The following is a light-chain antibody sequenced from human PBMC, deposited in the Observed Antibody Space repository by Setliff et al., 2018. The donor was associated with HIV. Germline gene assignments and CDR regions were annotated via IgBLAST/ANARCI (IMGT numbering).Light chain of an antibody. V-gene: IGLV6-57*01. J-gene: IGLJ2*01. CDR3: QSYDTDSNKVI. Sequence: NFMLTQPHSVSASPGKTVTISCARSSGDITNSYVQWYQQRPGRSPTTLLYNDDQRPSGVPGRFSGSIDSSSNSASLTISGLKTEDEADYYCQSYDTDSNKVIFGGGTKVTVL. CDR1: SGDITNSY. CDR2: NDD.